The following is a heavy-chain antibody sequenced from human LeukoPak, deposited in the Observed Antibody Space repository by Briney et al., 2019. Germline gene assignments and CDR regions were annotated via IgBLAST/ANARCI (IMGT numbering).Heavy chain of an antibody. Sequence: ASVKVSCKASGYTFTSYDIDWVRQATGQGLEWMGWMNPNSGNTGYAQKFQGRVTMTRNTSISTAYMELSSLRSEDTAVYYCARALTFDDAFDIWGQGTMVTVSS. CDR3: ARALTFDDAFDI. CDR2: MNPNSGNT. CDR1: GYTFTSYD. D-gene: IGHD3-16*01. V-gene: IGHV1-8*01. J-gene: IGHJ3*02.